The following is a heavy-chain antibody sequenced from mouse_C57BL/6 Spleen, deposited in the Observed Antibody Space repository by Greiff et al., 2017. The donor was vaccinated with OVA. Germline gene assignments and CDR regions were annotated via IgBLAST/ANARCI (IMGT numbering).Heavy chain of an antibody. CDR1: GYTFTDYY. Sequence: VQLQQSGPELVKPGASVKISCKASGYTFTDYYMNWVKQSHGKSLEWIGDINPNNGGTSYNQKFKGKATLTVDKSSSTAYMELRSLTSEDSAVYYCARVYYYGSSYEFAYWGQGTLVTVSA. CDR3: ARVYYYGSSYEFAY. V-gene: IGHV1-26*01. J-gene: IGHJ3*01. D-gene: IGHD1-1*01. CDR2: INPNNGGT.